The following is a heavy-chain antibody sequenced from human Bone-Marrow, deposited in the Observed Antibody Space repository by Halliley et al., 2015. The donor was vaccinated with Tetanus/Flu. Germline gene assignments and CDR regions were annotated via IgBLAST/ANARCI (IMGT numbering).Heavy chain of an antibody. CDR2: INKDGSST. CDR3: AEEGTSATNTWARG. J-gene: IGHJ4*02. V-gene: IGHV3-74*01. D-gene: IGHD1-26*01. Sequence: WVSRINKDGSSTAYADSVKGRFTISRDNAQNTVYLQMNSLRVQDTATYYCAEEGTSATNTWARGGGPGTLVTVSS.